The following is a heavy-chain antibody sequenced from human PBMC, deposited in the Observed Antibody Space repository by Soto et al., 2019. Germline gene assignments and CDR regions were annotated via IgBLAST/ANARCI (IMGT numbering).Heavy chain of an antibody. J-gene: IGHJ5*02. V-gene: IGHV4-38-2*02. CDR2: IYHSGST. CDR1: GYSISSGYY. Sequence: SETLSLTCTVSGYSISSGYYWGWIRQPPGKGLEWIGSIYHSGSTYYNPSLKSRVTISVDTSKNQFSLKLSSVTAADTAVYYCARVPGTECWFDPWGQGTLVTVSS. CDR3: ARVPGTECWFDP. D-gene: IGHD6-13*01.